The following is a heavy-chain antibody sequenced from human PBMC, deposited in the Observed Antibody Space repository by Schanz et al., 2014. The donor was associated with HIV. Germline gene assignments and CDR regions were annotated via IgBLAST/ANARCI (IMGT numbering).Heavy chain of an antibody. CDR2: ISGSGGST. CDR3: ANSGYCTSGVCYTRGYDTDV. CDR1: GLPFSTSA. D-gene: IGHD2-8*01. V-gene: IGHV3-23*01. J-gene: IGHJ6*02. Sequence: DVQILESGGGLVQPGGSRRLSCAVSGLPFSTSAMSWVRQAPGKGLEWVSDISGSGGSTYYADSVKGRFTISRDNSKNTLSLQMSSLRAEDTAVYYCANSGYCTSGVCYTRGYDTDVWGQGTTVIVSS.